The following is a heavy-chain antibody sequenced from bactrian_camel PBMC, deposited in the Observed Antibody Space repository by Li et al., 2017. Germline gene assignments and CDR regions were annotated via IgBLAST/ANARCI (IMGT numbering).Heavy chain of an antibody. CDR3: AARRPKFGGGCLADYAT. Sequence: HVQLVESGGDSVEAGGSLTLSCTASGYTRGVRCLAWFRQAPVKEREEVASFDVAGYVSLGYPTYAPSVAGRFTISQDNDKNTLYLQMYSLKPEDTAIYYCAARRPKFGGGCLADYATWGQGTQVTVS. D-gene: IGHD4*01. CDR1: GYTRGVRC. V-gene: IGHV3S1*01. CDR2: FDVAGYVSLGYP. J-gene: IGHJ6*01.